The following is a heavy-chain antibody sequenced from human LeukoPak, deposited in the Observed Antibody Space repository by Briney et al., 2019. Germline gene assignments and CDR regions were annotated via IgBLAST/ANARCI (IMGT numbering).Heavy chain of an antibody. Sequence: PGGSLRLSCAASGFTVSSNYMSWVRQAPGKGLEWVSVIYSDTSTYYADSVKGRFTISRDNSKNTLFLQKNSLRDEDTAVYYCARGPAFDMWGQGTMVTVSS. V-gene: IGHV3-66*01. CDR2: IYSDTST. CDR1: GFTVSSNY. CDR3: ARGPAFDM. J-gene: IGHJ3*02.